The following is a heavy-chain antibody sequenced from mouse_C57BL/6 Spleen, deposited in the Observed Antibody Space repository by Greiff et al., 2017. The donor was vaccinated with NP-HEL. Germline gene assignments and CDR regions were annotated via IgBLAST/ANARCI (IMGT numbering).Heavy chain of an antibody. CDR3: ARGDDYFDD. CDR2: ISYDGSN. V-gene: IGHV3-6*01. Sequence: VQLKESGPGLVKPSQSLSLTCSVTGYSITSGYYWNWIRQFPGNKLEWMGYISYDGSNNYNPSLKNRISITRDTSKNQFFLKLNSVTTEDTATYYCARGDDYFDDWGQGTTLTVSS. CDR1: GYSITSGYY. J-gene: IGHJ2*01.